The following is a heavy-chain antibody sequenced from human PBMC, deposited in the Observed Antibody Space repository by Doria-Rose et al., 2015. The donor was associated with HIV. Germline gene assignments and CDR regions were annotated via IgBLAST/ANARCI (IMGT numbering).Heavy chain of an antibody. J-gene: IGHJ4*02. V-gene: IGHV2-26*01. CDR3: ARIKSSRWYHKYYFDF. D-gene: IGHD6-13*01. CDR2: MFSDDER. Sequence: QVTLKESGPVLVKPTETLTLTCTVSGVSLSSPGMGVSWIRQPLGKALEWLANMFSDDERSYKTSLKSRLTISRVTSKSQVVLTMTDMDPVDTATYYCARIKSSRWYHKYYFDFWGQGTLVIVSA. CDR1: GVSLSSPGMG.